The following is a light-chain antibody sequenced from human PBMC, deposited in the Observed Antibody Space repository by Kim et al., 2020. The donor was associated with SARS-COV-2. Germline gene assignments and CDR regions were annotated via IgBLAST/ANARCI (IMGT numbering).Light chain of an antibody. CDR2: TVS. CDR1: QSLVYRNGITY. Sequence: ASISCGSSQSLVYRNGITYFSWFQQRPGQSPRRLIYTVSKRDSGVPDRFSGSGSGTDFTLKISRVEAEDVGVYYCLQGTHWPPITFGQGTRLEIK. CDR3: LQGTHWPPIT. V-gene: IGKV2-30*01. J-gene: IGKJ5*01.